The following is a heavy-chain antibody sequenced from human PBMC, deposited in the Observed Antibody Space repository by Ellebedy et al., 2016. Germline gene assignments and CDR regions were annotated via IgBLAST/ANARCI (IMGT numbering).Heavy chain of an antibody. V-gene: IGHV4-59*01. CDR3: ARAVYPYGGIDY. CDR1: GGSISSYY. J-gene: IGHJ4*02. D-gene: IGHD1-26*01. Sequence: SETLSLXXTVSGGSISSYYWSWIRQPPGKGLQWVGYIFYTGSTSYNPSLRSRVTISIDKSKSQFSLKLTSVTAADTALYYCARAVYPYGGIDYWGQGTLVTVSS. CDR2: IFYTGST.